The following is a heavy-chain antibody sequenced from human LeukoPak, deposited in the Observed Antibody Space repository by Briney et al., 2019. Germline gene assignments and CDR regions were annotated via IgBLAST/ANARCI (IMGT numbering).Heavy chain of an antibody. CDR1: GFTFSSYS. J-gene: IGHJ4*02. CDR2: ISSSSYI. D-gene: IGHD3-10*01. V-gene: IGHV3-21*01. CDR3: ARGNAIIGMVHFDH. Sequence: SGGSLRLSCAASGFTFSSYSMSWVRQAPGKGLEWVSSISSSSYIYNADSVKGRFTISRDNAKNSLFLQMNSLRAEDTAVYYCARGNAIIGMVHFDHWGQGTLVTVSS.